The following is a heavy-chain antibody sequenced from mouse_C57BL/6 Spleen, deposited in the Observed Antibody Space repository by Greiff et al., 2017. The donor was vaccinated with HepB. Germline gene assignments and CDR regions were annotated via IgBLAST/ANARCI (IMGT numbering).Heavy chain of an antibody. D-gene: IGHD2-10*02. Sequence: QVQLMQSGAELVKPGASVKLSCKASGYTFTEYTIHWVKQRSGQGLEWIGWFYPGSGSIKYNEKFKDKATLTADKSSSTVYMELSRLTSEDSAVYFWARHEEWYGNYGYAMDYWGQGTSVTVSS. CDR1: GYTFTEYT. J-gene: IGHJ4*01. CDR2: FYPGSGSI. CDR3: ARHEEWYGNYGYAMDY. V-gene: IGHV1-62-2*01.